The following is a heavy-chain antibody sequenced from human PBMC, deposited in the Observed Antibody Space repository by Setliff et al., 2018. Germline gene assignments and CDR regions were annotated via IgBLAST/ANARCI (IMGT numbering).Heavy chain of an antibody. CDR1: GFTFSRYA. J-gene: IGHJ3*02. V-gene: IGHV3-30*04. CDR3: ALFGDRDTFDS. Sequence: PGGSLRLSCAASGFTFSRYAMYWVRQAPGKGLEWVAVISYDGSNKYYADSVKGRFTISRDNAKNSLYLQMNGLRAEDTALYHCALFGDRDTFDSWGQGTMVTVSS. CDR2: ISYDGSNK. D-gene: IGHD3-16*01.